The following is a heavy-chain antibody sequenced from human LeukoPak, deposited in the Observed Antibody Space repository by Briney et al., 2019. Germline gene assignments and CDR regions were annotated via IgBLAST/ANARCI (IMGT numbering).Heavy chain of an antibody. CDR2: ISGSGGST. CDR3: AKDPKPVRYQYFDY. D-gene: IGHD2-2*01. J-gene: IGHJ4*02. Sequence: PGGSLRLSCAASGFTFSSYAMIWDRQAPGKGLEWVSSISGSGGSTYYANSVKGRFTISRDNSKNTLYLKMNSLRAEDTAVYYCAKDPKPVRYQYFDYWGQGTLVTVSS. V-gene: IGHV3-23*01. CDR1: GFTFSSYA.